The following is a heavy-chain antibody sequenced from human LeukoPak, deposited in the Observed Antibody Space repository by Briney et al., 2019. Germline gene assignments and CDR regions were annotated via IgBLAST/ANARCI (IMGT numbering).Heavy chain of an antibody. CDR2: ISGSGGLT. CDR3: AKGYCDYIWGSYRSDAFVI. V-gene: IGHV3-23*01. J-gene: IGHJ3*02. CDR1: GFPFNSYV. Sequence: GGSLRLSCAASGFPFNSYVMTWVRQAPGKGLEWVSVISGSGGLTYHADSVKGRFTVSRDNSKNTLYLQMNSLRAEDTAVYSCAKGYCDYIWGSYRSDAFVIWGQGTMVTVSS. D-gene: IGHD3-16*02.